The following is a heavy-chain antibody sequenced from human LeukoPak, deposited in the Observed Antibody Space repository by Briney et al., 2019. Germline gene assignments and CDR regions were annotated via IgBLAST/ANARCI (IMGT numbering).Heavy chain of an antibody. CDR2: IYPGDSDT. CDR1: GYSFTSYW. Sequence: GESLKISCKGSGYSFTSYWIGWVRQMPGKGLEWMGIIYPGDSDTRYSPSFQGQVTISAAKSISTAYLQWSSLKASDTAMYYCARLHGYCSSTSCPYRDYFDYWGQGTLVTVSS. J-gene: IGHJ4*02. CDR3: ARLHGYCSSTSCPYRDYFDY. D-gene: IGHD2-2*01. V-gene: IGHV5-51*01.